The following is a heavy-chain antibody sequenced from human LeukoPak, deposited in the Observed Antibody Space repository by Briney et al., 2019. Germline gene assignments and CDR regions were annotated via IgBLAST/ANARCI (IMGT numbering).Heavy chain of an antibody. Sequence: PSETLSLTCAVSGGSISSDDYYWTWIRQPPGKGLEWIGYIHYSGGTYYNSSLKSRLTISVDTSENQFSLRLTSVTAADTAVYYCASGGHSSSYYYYYYMDVWGKGTTVTVSS. CDR1: GGSISSDDYY. CDR3: ASGGHSSSYYYYYYMDV. J-gene: IGHJ6*03. V-gene: IGHV4-30-4*01. D-gene: IGHD6-6*01. CDR2: IHYSGGT.